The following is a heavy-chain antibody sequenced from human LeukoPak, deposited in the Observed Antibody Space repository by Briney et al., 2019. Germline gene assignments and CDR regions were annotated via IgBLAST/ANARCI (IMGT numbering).Heavy chain of an antibody. CDR1: GFTFSTYN. D-gene: IGHD3-22*01. V-gene: IGHV3-7*03. Sequence: GGSLRLSCAASGFTFSTYNMIWVRQTPGKGLEWVASIKEDGSERQYVDSVKGRFSISRDNTKGSLFLQLNSLRAEDTAVYYCASVPGDYYDSSGYTPFDYWGQGTLVTVSS. J-gene: IGHJ4*02. CDR3: ASVPGDYYDSSGYTPFDY. CDR2: IKEDGSER.